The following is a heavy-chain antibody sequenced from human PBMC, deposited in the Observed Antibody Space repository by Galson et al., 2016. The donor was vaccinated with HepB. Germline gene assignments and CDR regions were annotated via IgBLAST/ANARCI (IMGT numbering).Heavy chain of an antibody. CDR3: ARDPLGYSSRWNLARDGFDI. D-gene: IGHD6-13*01. Sequence: SLRLSCASSGFTFSEYGMHWVRQAPGKGLEWVAVIWYDGSNKYYADSVKGRFSISRDNSKKTLYPQMNSLRVEETAVYYCARDPLGYSSRWNLARDGFDIWGQGTKVTVSS. J-gene: IGHJ3*02. V-gene: IGHV3-33*01. CDR1: GFTFSEYG. CDR2: IWYDGSNK.